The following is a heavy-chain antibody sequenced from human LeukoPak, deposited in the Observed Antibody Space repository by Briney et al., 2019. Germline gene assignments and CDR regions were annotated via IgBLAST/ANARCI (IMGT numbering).Heavy chain of an antibody. CDR2: MHYSGST. CDR1: GGSISSYY. V-gene: IGHV4-59*01. CDR3: ARGPNDFWDYGMDV. Sequence: SETLSLTCTVSGGSISSYYWSWIRPPPGKGQELIGYMHYSGSTKYNPSLQSRVTTSVHTSKNQVSLKLSSVTAAATAVYYCARGPNDFWDYGMDVWGQWTTVTVSS. J-gene: IGHJ6*02. D-gene: IGHD3-3*01.